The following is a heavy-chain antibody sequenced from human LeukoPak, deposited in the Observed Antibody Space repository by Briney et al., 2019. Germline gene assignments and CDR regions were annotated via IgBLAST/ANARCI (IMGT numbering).Heavy chain of an antibody. Sequence: GESLKISCKGSGYSFTSYWIGWVRQMPGKGLEWMGIIYPGDSDTRYSPSFQGQVTISADKSISTAYLQWSSLKASDTAMYYCARSLTTVTTEGNFDYWGRGTLVTVSS. D-gene: IGHD4-17*01. CDR2: IYPGDSDT. J-gene: IGHJ4*02. V-gene: IGHV5-51*01. CDR1: GYSFTSYW. CDR3: ARSLTTVTTEGNFDY.